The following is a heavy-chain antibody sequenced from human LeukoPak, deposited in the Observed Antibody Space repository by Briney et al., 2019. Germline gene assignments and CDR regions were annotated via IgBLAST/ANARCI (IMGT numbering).Heavy chain of an antibody. Sequence: SETLSLTCTVSGGSISSYYWSWIRQPPGKGLEWIGYIYYSGSTNYNPSLKSRVTISVDTSKNKFSLKLSSVTAADTAVYYCARDARWFGELSGFDPWGQGTLVTVSS. CDR2: IYYSGST. CDR1: GGSISSYY. J-gene: IGHJ5*02. D-gene: IGHD3-10*01. V-gene: IGHV4-59*01. CDR3: ARDARWFGELSGFDP.